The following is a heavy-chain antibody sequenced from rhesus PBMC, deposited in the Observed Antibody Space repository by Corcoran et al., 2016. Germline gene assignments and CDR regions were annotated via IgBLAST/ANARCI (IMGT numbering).Heavy chain of an antibody. V-gene: IGHV3-100*02. Sequence: DVQLVESGGGLVKPGGSLRLSCVASGFTFSNYAMHWVRQAPGKGLEWVSVISDTGGTTYYAESVKGRFTISRDNAKNSVFLQMNSLRVEDTAVYHCSGEQYGGTWTAFDYWGQGVLVTVSS. CDR2: ISDTGGTT. D-gene: IGHD6-25*01. CDR1: GFTFSNYA. J-gene: IGHJ4*01. CDR3: SGEQYGGTWTAFDY.